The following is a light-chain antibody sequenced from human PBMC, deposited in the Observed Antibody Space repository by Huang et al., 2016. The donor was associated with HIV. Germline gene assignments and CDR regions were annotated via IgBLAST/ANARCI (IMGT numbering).Light chain of an antibody. V-gene: IGKV3-15*01. CDR2: GAS. CDR1: QSVSSN. Sequence: EKVMTQSPATLSVSPGERATLSCRASQSVSSNLAWYQQKPGQAPRLLMYGASTRASGSPARFRGSGSGTEFTLTISSLQSEDFAVYYCQQYNNWPWTFGQGTKVEIK. CDR3: QQYNNWPWT. J-gene: IGKJ1*01.